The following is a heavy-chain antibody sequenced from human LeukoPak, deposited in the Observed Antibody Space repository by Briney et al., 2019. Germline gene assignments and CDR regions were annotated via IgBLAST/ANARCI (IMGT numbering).Heavy chain of an antibody. CDR2: MNPNSGNT. J-gene: IGHJ6*02. V-gene: IGHV1-8*01. CDR3: ARGPFDSSGYYYYYYYYYGMDV. Sequence: ASVKVSCKASGYTFTSYDINWVRQATGQGLEWMGWMNPNSGNTGYAQKFQGRVTMTRNTSISTAYMELSSLRSEDTAVYYCARGPFDSSGYYYYYYYYYGMDVWGQGTTVTVSS. CDR1: GYTFTSYD. D-gene: IGHD3-22*01.